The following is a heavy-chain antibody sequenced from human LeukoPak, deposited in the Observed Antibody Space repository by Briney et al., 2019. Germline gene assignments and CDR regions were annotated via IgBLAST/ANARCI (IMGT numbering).Heavy chain of an antibody. V-gene: IGHV3-64*01. CDR2: ISSNGGST. CDR1: GFTFSSYA. Sequence: PGGSLRLSCAASGFTFSSYAMHWVRQAPGKGLEYVSAISSNGGSTYYANSVKGRFSISRDNSKNTLYLQMGSLRAEDMAVYYCARDLSSSSWYAFWGQGTLVTVSS. CDR3: ARDLSSSSWYAF. J-gene: IGHJ4*02. D-gene: IGHD6-13*01.